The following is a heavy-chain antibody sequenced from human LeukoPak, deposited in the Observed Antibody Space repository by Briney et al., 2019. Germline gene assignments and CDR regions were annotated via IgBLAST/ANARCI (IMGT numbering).Heavy chain of an antibody. Sequence: ASGTVSFKASGYRFTSYDINWVRQRTAQGLELVWVMNPNSGNTGYAQKFQGKVTMTRNTSISTAYMELSSLRSEETAVYYCARGWKVRGVIFATIDYWGQGTLVTVSS. CDR3: ARGWKVRGVIFATIDY. J-gene: IGHJ4*02. V-gene: IGHV1-8*01. CDR1: GYRFTSYD. CDR2: MNPNSGNT. D-gene: IGHD3-10*01.